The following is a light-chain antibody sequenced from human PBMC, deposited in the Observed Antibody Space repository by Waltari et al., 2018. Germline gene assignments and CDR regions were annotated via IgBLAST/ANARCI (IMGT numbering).Light chain of an antibody. Sequence: NSLLTPPHSVSESPGKTVTISCTRTSDSIASNYVQWYQQRPGSAPTTVLFADNQRPSGVPGRFSASIDTSSNSASLTIAGLKTEDEALYYCQSYDSDEGVVFGGGTKLTVL. CDR3: QSYDSDEGVV. V-gene: IGLV6-57*03. J-gene: IGLJ2*01. CDR1: SDSIASNY. CDR2: ADN.